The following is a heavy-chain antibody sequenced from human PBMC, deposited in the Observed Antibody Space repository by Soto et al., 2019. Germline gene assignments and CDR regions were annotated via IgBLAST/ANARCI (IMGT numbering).Heavy chain of an antibody. D-gene: IGHD6-13*01. CDR1: GRSISSYY. CDR2: IYYSEST. Sequence: PSETLSLTCAVSGRSISSYYWSWIRQPPGKGLEWIVYIYYSESTNHNPSLKSRVTISADNSISTAYLQWSSLKPSDAPMYYCARHQTAAAGPSDYWGQGTLVTVSS. CDR3: ARHQTAAAGPSDY. J-gene: IGHJ4*02. V-gene: IGHV4-59*08.